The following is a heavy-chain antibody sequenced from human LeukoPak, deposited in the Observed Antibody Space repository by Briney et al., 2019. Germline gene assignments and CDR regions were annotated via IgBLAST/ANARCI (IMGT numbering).Heavy chain of an antibody. J-gene: IGHJ5*02. D-gene: IGHD2-21*02. V-gene: IGHV4-39*07. CDR3: ARDPFYCGGDCYSGWFDP. CDR2: IYYSGST. Sequence: PSETLSLTCTVSGGSISSSSYYWGWIRQPPGKGLEWIGSIYYSGSTYYNPSLKSRVTISVDTSKNQFSLKLSSVTAADTAVYYCARDPFYCGGDCYSGWFDPWGQGTLVTVSS. CDR1: GGSISSSSYY.